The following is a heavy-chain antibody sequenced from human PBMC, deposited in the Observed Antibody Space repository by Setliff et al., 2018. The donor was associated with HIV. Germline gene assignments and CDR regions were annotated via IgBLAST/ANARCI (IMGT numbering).Heavy chain of an antibody. CDR2: ITSTGSTI. J-gene: IGHJ6*03. CDR1: GFTFSDCS. CDR3: ARAGVVEGYYYYYYMDV. Sequence: PGGSLRLSCAASGFTFSDCSMNWVRQAPGKGLEWISYITSTGSTIFYADSVKGRFTISRDNDKNSVHLQMTSLRAEDTAVYYCARAGVVEGYYYYYYMDVWGKGTTVTV. D-gene: IGHD2-15*01. V-gene: IGHV3-48*01.